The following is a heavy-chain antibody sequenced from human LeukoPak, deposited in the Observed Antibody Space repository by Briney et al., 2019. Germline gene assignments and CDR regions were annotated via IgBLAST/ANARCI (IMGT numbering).Heavy chain of an antibody. CDR1: GFTFSSYA. Sequence: GGSLRLSCAASGFTFSSYAMHWVRQAPGKGLEYVSAISSNGGSTYYANSVKGRFTISRDNSKNTLYLQMGSPRAEDMAVYYCARDQDNWNYGEYYFDYWGQGTLVTVSS. D-gene: IGHD1-7*01. J-gene: IGHJ4*02. V-gene: IGHV3-64*01. CDR3: ARDQDNWNYGEYYFDY. CDR2: ISSNGGST.